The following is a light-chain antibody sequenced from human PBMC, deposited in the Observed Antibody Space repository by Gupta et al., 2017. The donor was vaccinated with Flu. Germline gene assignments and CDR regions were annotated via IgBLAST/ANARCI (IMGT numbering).Light chain of an antibody. CDR2: EVS. V-gene: IGLV2-14*01. J-gene: IGLJ1*01. CDR1: SSDVGGYNY. Sequence: QSALTQPASVSWSPGQSITISCTGTSSDVGGYNYVSWYQQHPGKAPKLMIYEVSNRPSGVSNRFSGSKSGNTASLTXSXLQAEDXADYYCSSYTSSSTYVFGTGTKVTVL. CDR3: SSYTSSSTYV.